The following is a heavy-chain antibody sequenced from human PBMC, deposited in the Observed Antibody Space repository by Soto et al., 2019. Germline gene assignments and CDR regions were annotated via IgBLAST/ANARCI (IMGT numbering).Heavy chain of an antibody. Sequence: SVKVSCKASGYTFTGYYMHWVRQATGQGLEWMGWMNPNSGNTGYAQKFQGRATMTRNTAISTAYMELSSLRSEDTAVYYCARGPASASTMVREDNWFDPWGQGTLVTVSS. CDR3: ARGPASASTMVREDNWFDP. J-gene: IGHJ5*02. CDR1: GYTFTGYY. D-gene: IGHD3-10*01. CDR2: MNPNSGNT. V-gene: IGHV1-8*02.